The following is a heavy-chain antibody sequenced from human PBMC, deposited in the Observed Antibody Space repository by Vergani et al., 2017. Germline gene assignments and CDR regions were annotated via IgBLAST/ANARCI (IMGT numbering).Heavy chain of an antibody. J-gene: IGHJ3*02. D-gene: IGHD3-22*01. V-gene: IGHV3-30*03. CDR3: ALLHYYDSSGYSAFDI. Sequence: QVQLVESGGGVVQPGRSLRLSCAASGFTFSSYGMHWVRQAPGKGLEWVAVISYDGSNKYYADSVKGRFTISRDNSKNTLYLQMNSLRAEDTAVYYCALLHYYDSSGYSAFDIWGQGTMVTVSS. CDR2: ISYDGSNK. CDR1: GFTFSSYG.